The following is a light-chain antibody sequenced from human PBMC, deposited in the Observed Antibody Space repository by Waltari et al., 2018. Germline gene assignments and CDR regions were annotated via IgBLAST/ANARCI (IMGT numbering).Light chain of an antibody. CDR3: AAWDDSLSGPV. CDR1: SSNSGSNY. V-gene: IGLV1-47*01. Sequence: QSVVTQPPSASGTPGQRVTISCSGSSSNSGSNYVYWFQQLPGPAPNLLIYRHNQRPSGVPDRFSGSKSGTSASLAISGLRSEDEADYYCAAWDDSLSGPVFGGGTKLTVL. J-gene: IGLJ2*01. CDR2: RHN.